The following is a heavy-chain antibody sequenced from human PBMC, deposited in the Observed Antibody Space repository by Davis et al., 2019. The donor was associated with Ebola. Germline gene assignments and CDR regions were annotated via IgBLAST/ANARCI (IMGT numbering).Heavy chain of an antibody. Sequence: SETLSLTCTVSGASISSRSYYWGWIRQPPGKGLEWVGSFSYGDITHYYNPSLRSRVTISVDTSRNQFSLKLSSATAADTAVYYCARPWYSGTYYDAYDIWGQGTMVAVSS. J-gene: IGHJ3*02. D-gene: IGHD1-26*01. V-gene: IGHV4-39*01. CDR3: ARPWYSGTYYDAYDI. CDR2: FSYGDITH. CDR1: GASISSRSYY.